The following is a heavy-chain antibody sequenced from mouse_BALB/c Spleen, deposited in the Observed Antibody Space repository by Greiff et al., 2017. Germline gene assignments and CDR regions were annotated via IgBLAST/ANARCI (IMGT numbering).Heavy chain of an antibody. D-gene: IGHD1-2*01. Sequence: DVKLVESGGGLVKPGGSLKLSCAASGFTFSSYAMSWVRQTPEKRLEWVASISSGGSTYYPDSVKGRFTISRDNARNILYLQMSSLRSEDTAMYYCARGVTTATRDYWGQGTTLTVSS. CDR3: ARGVTTATRDY. CDR1: GFTFSSYA. CDR2: ISSGGST. J-gene: IGHJ2*01. V-gene: IGHV5-6-5*01.